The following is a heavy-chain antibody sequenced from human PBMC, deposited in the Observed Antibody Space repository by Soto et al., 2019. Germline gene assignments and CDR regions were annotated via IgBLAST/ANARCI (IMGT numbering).Heavy chain of an antibody. CDR1: GFNFKNAW. D-gene: IGHD7-27*01. CDR2: VKRKIAGGTT. CDR3: ATHSLAWSVVCIWGFDY. Sequence: EVQLVESGGGLVKPGGSLRLSCAASGFNFKNAWMTWVRQAPGKGPEWVGRVKRKIAGGTTDYAAPVQGRFTISRDDSKNTRYLQMNSLKTDETAVCYCATHSLAWSVVCIWGFDYWCQRTLVTVSS. J-gene: IGHJ4*02. V-gene: IGHV3-15*01.